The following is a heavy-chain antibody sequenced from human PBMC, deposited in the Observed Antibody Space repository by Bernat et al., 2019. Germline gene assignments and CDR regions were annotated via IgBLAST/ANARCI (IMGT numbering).Heavy chain of an antibody. CDR1: AGSISSYY. V-gene: IGHV4-59*01. D-gene: IGHD5-24*01. CDR3: ARGRAWYFDL. CDR2: IYYSGST. Sequence: QLQLQESGPGLVKPSETLSLTCTVSAGSISSYYWGWIRQPPGKGLEWIGYIYYSGSTNYNPSLKSRVTISVDTSKNQFSLKLSSVTAADTAVYYCARGRAWYFDLWGRGTLVTVSS. J-gene: IGHJ2*01.